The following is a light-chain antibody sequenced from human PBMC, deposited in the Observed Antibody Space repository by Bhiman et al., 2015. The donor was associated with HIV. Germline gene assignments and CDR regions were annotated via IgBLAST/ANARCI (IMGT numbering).Light chain of an antibody. Sequence: QSALTQPASVSGSPGQSITISCTGSGSDVGGYNHVSWYQQHPGKAPKLMIYDVSKRPSGVSNRFSGSKSGNTASLTISGLQAEDEADYYCSSYTSSSVVFGGGTKADRP. CDR1: GSDVGGYNH. CDR3: SSYTSSSVV. CDR2: DVS. J-gene: IGLJ2*01. V-gene: IGLV2-14*01.